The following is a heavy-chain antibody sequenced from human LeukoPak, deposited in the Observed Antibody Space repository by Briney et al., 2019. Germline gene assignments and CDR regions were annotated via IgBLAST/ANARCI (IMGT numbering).Heavy chain of an antibody. V-gene: IGHV7-4-1*02. J-gene: IGHJ4*02. CDR2: INTNTGNP. CDR1: GYTFTSYA. Sequence: ASVKVSSKASGYTFTSYAMNWVRQAPGQGLEWMGWINTNTGNPTYAQGFTGRFVFSLDTSVSTAYLQISSLKAEDTAVYYCARWDYYDSSGYYRYFDYWGQGTLVTVPS. D-gene: IGHD3-22*01. CDR3: ARWDYYDSSGYYRYFDY.